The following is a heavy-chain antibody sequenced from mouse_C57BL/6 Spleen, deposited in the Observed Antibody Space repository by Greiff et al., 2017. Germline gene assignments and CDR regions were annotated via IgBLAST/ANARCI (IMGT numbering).Heavy chain of an antibody. V-gene: IGHV1-82*01. CDR1: GYAFSSSW. J-gene: IGHJ3*01. CDR2: IYPGDGDT. CDR3: AGSAYGESAWFAY. D-gene: IGHD1-2*01. Sequence: VQRVESGPELVKPGASVKISCKGSGYAFSSSWMNWVKQRPGKGLEWIGRIYPGDGDTNYNGKFKGKATLTADKSSSTAYMQLSSLTSEDSAVYFCAGSAYGESAWFAYWGQGTLVTVSA.